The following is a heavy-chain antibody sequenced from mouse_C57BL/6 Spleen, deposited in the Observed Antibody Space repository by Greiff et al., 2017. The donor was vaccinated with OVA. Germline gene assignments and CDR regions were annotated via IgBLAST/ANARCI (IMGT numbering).Heavy chain of an antibody. D-gene: IGHD1-1*01. CDR2: IYPSDSET. CDR1: GYTFTSYW. J-gene: IGHJ4*01. Sequence: QVQLQQPGAELVRPGSSVKLSCKASGYTFTSYWMDWVKQRPGQGLEWIGNIYPSDSETHYTQKFKDQATLTVDKSSSTACMQLSSLTSEDSAVYYCARSAPYYGSSSYAMDYWGQGTSVTVSS. V-gene: IGHV1-61*01. CDR3: ARSAPYYGSSSYAMDY.